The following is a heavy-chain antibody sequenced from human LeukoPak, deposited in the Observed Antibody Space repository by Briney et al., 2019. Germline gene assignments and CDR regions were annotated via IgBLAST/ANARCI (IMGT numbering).Heavy chain of an antibody. V-gene: IGHV3-7*01. Sequence: QAGGSLRLSCADSGFTFSTYWMSWVRQAPGGGLEWVANIKQDGSEEYYVDSVKGRFTISRDNAKNSLYLQMNSLRAEDTAVYYWASGGYDFWSGYHRFDYWGQGTLVTVSS. CDR1: GFTFSTYW. CDR2: IKQDGSEE. J-gene: IGHJ4*02. D-gene: IGHD3-3*01. CDR3: ASGGYDFWSGYHRFDY.